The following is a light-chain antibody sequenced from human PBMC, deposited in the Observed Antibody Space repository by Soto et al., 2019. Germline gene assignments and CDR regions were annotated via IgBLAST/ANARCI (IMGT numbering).Light chain of an antibody. CDR2: AAS. Sequence: EMVMTQSPATLSVSPVERATLSYRASQSVGSNLAWYQQKPGQAPRLLIYAASTRATGIPARFSGSGSGTEFTLTISSLQSEDFAVYYCQQYNNWSFGQGTRLEIK. CDR1: QSVGSN. CDR3: QQYNNWS. V-gene: IGKV3-15*01. J-gene: IGKJ5*01.